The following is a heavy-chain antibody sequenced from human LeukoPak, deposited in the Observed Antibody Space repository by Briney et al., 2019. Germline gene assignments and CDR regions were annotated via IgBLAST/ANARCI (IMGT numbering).Heavy chain of an antibody. CDR1: GFTFDDYA. V-gene: IGHV3-9*01. CDR3: AKDMSRLGELSLSDY. Sequence: GGSLRLSCAASGFTFDDYAMHWVRQAPGKGLEWVSGISWNSGSIGYADSVKGRFTISRDNAKNSLYLQMNSLRAEVTALYYCAKDMSRLGELSLSDYWGQGTLVTVSS. CDR2: ISWNSGSI. J-gene: IGHJ4*02. D-gene: IGHD3-16*02.